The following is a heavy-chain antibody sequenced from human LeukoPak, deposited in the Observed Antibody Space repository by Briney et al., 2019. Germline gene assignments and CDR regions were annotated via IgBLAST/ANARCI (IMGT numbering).Heavy chain of an antibody. CDR1: GYSFTSHW. J-gene: IGHJ4*02. V-gene: IGHV5-51*04. CDR3: ARFSDSSGYYLAPFDY. Sequence: GESLKISCKGSGYSFTSHWIGWVRQMPGKGLEWMGIIYPGDSDTRYSPSFQGQVTISADKPISTAYLQWSSLKASDTAMYYCARFSDSSGYYLAPFDYWGQGTLVTVSS. D-gene: IGHD3-22*01. CDR2: IYPGDSDT.